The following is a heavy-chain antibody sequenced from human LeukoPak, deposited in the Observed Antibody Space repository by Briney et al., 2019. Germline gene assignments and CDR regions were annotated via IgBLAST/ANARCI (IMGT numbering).Heavy chain of an antibody. CDR3: AREGIAAGRAFDI. Sequence: VASVKVSCKASGYTFSGNYMEWVRQAPGQGLEWMGRINPNSGGTNYAQKFQGRVTMTRDTSISTAYMELSRLRSDDTAVYYCAREGIAAGRAFDIWGQGTMVTVSS. J-gene: IGHJ3*02. D-gene: IGHD6-13*01. CDR2: INPNSGGT. V-gene: IGHV1-2*06. CDR1: GYTFSGNY.